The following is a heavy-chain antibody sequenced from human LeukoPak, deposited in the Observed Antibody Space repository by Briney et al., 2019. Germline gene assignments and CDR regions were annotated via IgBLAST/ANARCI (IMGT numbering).Heavy chain of an antibody. J-gene: IGHJ4*02. Sequence: SQTLSLTCTVSGGSISSGGYYWSWIRQHPGKGLEWIGYIYYSGSTYYNPSLKSRVTISVDTSKNQFSLKLSSVTAADTAVYYCARGRVSPFPHHSFDYWGQGTLVTVSS. CDR1: GGSISSGGYY. CDR3: ARGRVSPFPHHSFDY. V-gene: IGHV4-31*03. CDR2: IYYSGST. D-gene: IGHD5/OR15-5a*01.